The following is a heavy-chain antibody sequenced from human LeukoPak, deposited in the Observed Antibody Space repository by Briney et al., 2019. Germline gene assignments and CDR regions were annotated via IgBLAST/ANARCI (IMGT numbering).Heavy chain of an antibody. CDR1: GYTFTSYY. J-gene: IGHJ5*02. V-gene: IGHV1-46*01. D-gene: IGHD2-2*01. CDR2: INPSGGST. CDR3: ARDHCSSTSCRGDWFDP. Sequence: VASVKVSCKASGYTFTSYYMHCVRQAPGQGLEWMGIINPSGGSTSYAQKFQGRVTMTRDTSTSTVYMELRSLRYDDTAVYYCARDHCSSTSCRGDWFDPWGQGTLVTVSS.